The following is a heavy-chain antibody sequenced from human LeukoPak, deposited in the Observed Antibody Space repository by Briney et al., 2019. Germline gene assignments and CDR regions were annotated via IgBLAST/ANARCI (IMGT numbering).Heavy chain of an antibody. J-gene: IGHJ6*03. CDR1: GGSYSGYY. Sequence: SETLSLTCAVYGGSYSGYYWSWIRQPPGKGLEWIGEINHSGSTNYNPSLKSRVTISVDTSKNQFSLKLSSVTAADTAVYYCARRLQQLVWPRYYYYYMDVWGKGTTVTISS. V-gene: IGHV4-34*01. CDR2: INHSGST. D-gene: IGHD6-13*01. CDR3: ARRLQQLVWPRYYYYYMDV.